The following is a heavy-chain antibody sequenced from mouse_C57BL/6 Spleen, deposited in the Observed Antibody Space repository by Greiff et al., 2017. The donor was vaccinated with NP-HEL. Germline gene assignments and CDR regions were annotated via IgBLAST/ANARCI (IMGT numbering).Heavy chain of an antibody. CDR2: INYDGSST. CDR3: ARDQGYDYAMDY. CDR1: GFTFSDYY. D-gene: IGHD2-2*01. J-gene: IGHJ4*01. V-gene: IGHV5-16*01. Sequence: EVKVEESEGGLVQPGRSMKLSCTASGFTFSDYYMAWVRQVPEKGLEWVANINYDGSSTYYLDSLKSRFIISRDNAKNILYLQMSSLKSEDTATYYCARDQGYDYAMDYWGQGTSVTVSS.